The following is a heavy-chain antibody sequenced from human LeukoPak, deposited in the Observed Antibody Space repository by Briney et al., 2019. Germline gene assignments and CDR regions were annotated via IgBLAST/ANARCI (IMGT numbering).Heavy chain of an antibody. J-gene: IGHJ6*03. CDR1: GFTFSSYA. Sequence: AGGSLRLSCAASGFTFSSYAMSWVRQAPGKGLEWVSAISGSGGSTYYADSVKGRFTISRDNSKNTLYLQMNSLRAEDTAVYYRAKSYSSTSCYVGYYYYYMDVWGKGTTVTVSS. V-gene: IGHV3-23*01. D-gene: IGHD2-2*01. CDR3: AKSYSSTSCYVGYYYYYMDV. CDR2: ISGSGGST.